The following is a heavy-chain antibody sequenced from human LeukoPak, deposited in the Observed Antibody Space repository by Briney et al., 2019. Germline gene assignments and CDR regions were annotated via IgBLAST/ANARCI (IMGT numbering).Heavy chain of an antibody. V-gene: IGHV4-4*07. J-gene: IGHJ5*02. D-gene: IGHD3-3*01. CDR1: GGSISSYY. Sequence: SETLSLTCTVSGGSISSYYWSWIWQPAGKGLEWIGRIYTSGSTNYNPSLKSRVTMSVDTSKNQFSLKLSSVTAADTAVYYCARESTSAFWSGPFNWFDPWGQGTLVTVSS. CDR2: IYTSGST. CDR3: ARESTSAFWSGPFNWFDP.